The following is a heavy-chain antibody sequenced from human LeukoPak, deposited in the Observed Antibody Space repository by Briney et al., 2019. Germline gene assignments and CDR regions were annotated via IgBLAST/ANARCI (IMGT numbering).Heavy chain of an antibody. V-gene: IGHV4-59*01. CDR1: GGSISSYY. D-gene: IGHD3-22*01. Sequence: PSETLSLTCTVSGGSISSYYWSWIRQPPGEGLGWIGYIYYSGSTNYNPSLKSRVTISVDTSKNQFSLKLSSVTAADTAVYYCARDSYYDSRDLDYWGQGTLVTVSS. CDR3: ARDSYYDSRDLDY. J-gene: IGHJ4*02. CDR2: IYYSGST.